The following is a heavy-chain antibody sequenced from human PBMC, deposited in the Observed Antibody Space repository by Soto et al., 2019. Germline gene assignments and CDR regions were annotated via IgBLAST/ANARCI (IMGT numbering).Heavy chain of an antibody. J-gene: IGHJ4*02. CDR1: GGSISIGNW. CDR3: AALSYGSGFIDE. Sequence: QVQLQESGPGLVKPSGTLSLTCAVSGGSISIGNWWSWVRQPPGKGPEWIGEVFHSGSTNYNPSLKSRLTISVDKSKNQFSLKLTSVTAADTAVYYCAALSYGSGFIDEWGQGTLVTVS. V-gene: IGHV4-4*02. D-gene: IGHD3-3*01. CDR2: VFHSGST.